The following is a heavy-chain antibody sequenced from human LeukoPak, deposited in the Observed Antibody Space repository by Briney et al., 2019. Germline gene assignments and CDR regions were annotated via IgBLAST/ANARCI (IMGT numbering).Heavy chain of an antibody. D-gene: IGHD3-22*01. CDR1: GFTFSNAW. J-gene: IGHJ4*02. CDR2: IKSKTDGGTT. V-gene: IGHV3-15*01. Sequence: GGSLRLPCAASGFTFSNAWMSWVRQAPGKGLEWVGRIKSKTDGGTTDYAAPGKGRFTISRDDSKNTLYLQMNSLKTEDTAVYYCTTEIKGDYYDSSGYIIIANDYWGQGTLVTVSS. CDR3: TTEIKGDYYDSSGYIIIANDY.